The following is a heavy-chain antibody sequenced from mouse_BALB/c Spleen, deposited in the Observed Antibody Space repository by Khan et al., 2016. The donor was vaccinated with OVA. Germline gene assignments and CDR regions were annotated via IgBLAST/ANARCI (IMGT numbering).Heavy chain of an antibody. D-gene: IGHD1-1*01. CDR3: ARRGLRWDFDY. CDR2: INPSIGYT. V-gene: IGHV1-7*01. J-gene: IGHJ2*01. CDR1: GYTFVNYW. Sequence: QVQLQQSGAELAKPGASVKMSCKASGYTFVNYWILWVKQRPGQGLEWIGYINPSIGYTKNNQNFKDKATLTADKSSSTAYMQLSSLTSEDSAVYYCARRGLRWDFDYWGQGTTLTVSS.